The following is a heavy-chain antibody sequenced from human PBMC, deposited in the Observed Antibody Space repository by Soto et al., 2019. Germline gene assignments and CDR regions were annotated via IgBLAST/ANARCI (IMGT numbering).Heavy chain of an antibody. CDR3: ARVGARYCSGATCPMAY. J-gene: IGHJ4*02. V-gene: IGHV4-31*03. D-gene: IGHD2-15*01. CDR1: GDSISSGEYF. CDR2: IYYIGTT. Sequence: SETLSLTCTVSGDSISSGEYFLSCIRHHPGKGLEWIGYIYYIGTTYYNPSLQSRVTISVDTSKNQFSLKLSSMTAADTAVYYCARVGARYCSGATCPMAYWGQGALVTVSS.